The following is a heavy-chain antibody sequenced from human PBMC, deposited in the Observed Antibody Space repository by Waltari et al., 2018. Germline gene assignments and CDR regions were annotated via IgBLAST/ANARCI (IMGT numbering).Heavy chain of an antibody. D-gene: IGHD6-19*01. J-gene: IGHJ3*02. CDR1: GFTVSSNY. CDR2: IYSGGST. Sequence: EVQLVESGGGLIQPGGSLRLSCAASGFTVSSNYMSWVRQAPGKGLEWVSGIYSGGSTYYADSVKGRFTISRDNSKNTLYLQMNSLRAEDTAVYYCARSKWGSGWDWAFDIWGQGTMVTVSS. V-gene: IGHV3-53*01. CDR3: ARSKWGSGWDWAFDI.